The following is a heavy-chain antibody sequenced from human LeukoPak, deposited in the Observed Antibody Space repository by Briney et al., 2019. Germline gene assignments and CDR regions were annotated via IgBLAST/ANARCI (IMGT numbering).Heavy chain of an antibody. CDR2: IRSNGGST. V-gene: IGHV3-64D*06. D-gene: IGHD3-3*01. J-gene: IGHJ4*02. CDR3: VKGGTYYDFWSGYYTGDY. Sequence: GGSLRLSCSASGFPFSSYAMHWVRQAPGKGLEYVSAIRSNGGSTYYADSVKGRFTISRDNSKNTLYLQMSSLRAEDTAVYYCVKGGTYYDFWSGYYTGDYWGQGTLVTVSS. CDR1: GFPFSSYA.